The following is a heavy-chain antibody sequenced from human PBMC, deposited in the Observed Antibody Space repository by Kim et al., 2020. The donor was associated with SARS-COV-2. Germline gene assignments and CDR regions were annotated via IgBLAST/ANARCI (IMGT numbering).Heavy chain of an antibody. Sequence: GGSLRLSCEASGFMFSTYVMSWVRQAPGKGLEWVSSISGIGGSTYYSDSVKGRFTLSRDNSKKTLYLQMNSLRVDDTAFYYCAKGGGSSSWYWFDSRGQGTLVTVSS. CDR1: GFMFSTYV. D-gene: IGHD6-13*01. CDR2: ISGIGGST. J-gene: IGHJ5*01. CDR3: AKGGGSSSWYWFDS. V-gene: IGHV3-23*01.